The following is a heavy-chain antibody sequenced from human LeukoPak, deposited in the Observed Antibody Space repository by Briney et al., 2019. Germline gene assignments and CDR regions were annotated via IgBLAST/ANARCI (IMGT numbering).Heavy chain of an antibody. CDR2: IIPIFGTA. CDR3: ARDLRVSYDSSGYYNWFDP. CDR1: GGTFSSYA. D-gene: IGHD3-22*01. Sequence: GASVKVSCKASGGTFSSYAISWVRQAPGQGLEWMGGIIPIFGTANYAQKFQGRVTITADESTSTAYMELSSLRSEDTAVYYCARDLRVSYDSSGYYNWFDPWGQGTLVTVPS. V-gene: IGHV1-69*13. J-gene: IGHJ5*02.